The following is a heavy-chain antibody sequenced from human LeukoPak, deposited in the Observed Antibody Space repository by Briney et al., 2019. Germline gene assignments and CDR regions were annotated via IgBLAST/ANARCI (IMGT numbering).Heavy chain of an antibody. CDR1: GFTFSTYA. J-gene: IGHJ4*02. CDR3: ARTSRGYYYGSGSYSVGGYFDY. D-gene: IGHD3-10*01. CDR2: IGGTGDST. V-gene: IGHV3-23*01. Sequence: GGSLRLSCAASGFTFSTYAMSWVRQAPGKGLEWVSVIGGTGDSTYYTDSVKGRFTISRHNSKNTLYLQMNSLRAEDTAVYYCARTSRGYYYGSGSYSVGGYFDYWGQGTLVTVSS.